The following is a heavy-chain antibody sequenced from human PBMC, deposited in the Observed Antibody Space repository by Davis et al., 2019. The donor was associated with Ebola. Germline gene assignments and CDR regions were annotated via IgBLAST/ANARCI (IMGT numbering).Heavy chain of an antibody. D-gene: IGHD1-26*01. Sequence: SETLSLTCTVSGGSISSGDAYWSWIRQPPGKGLEWIGYIYHSGTTYYNPSLRSRISMSVDTSKNQFSLNLNSVTAADTAVYYCARDRGRGAYSYYYGLDVWGKGTTVTVSS. CDR1: GGSISSGDAY. CDR2: IYHSGTT. CDR3: ARDRGRGAYSYYYGLDV. J-gene: IGHJ6*04. V-gene: IGHV4-30-4*01.